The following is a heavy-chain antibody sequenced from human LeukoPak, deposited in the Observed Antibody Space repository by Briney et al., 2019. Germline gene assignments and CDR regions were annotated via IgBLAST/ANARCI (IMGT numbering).Heavy chain of an antibody. CDR3: ARGAHDYGDYYYGMDV. CDR2: ISAYNGNT. D-gene: IGHD4-17*01. V-gene: IGHV1-18*01. Sequence: ASVKVSCKASGYTLTSYGISWVRQAPGQGLEWMGWISAYNGNTNYAQKLQGRVTMTTDTSTSTAYMELRSLRSDDTAVYYCARGAHDYGDYYYGMDVWGQGTTVTVSS. J-gene: IGHJ6*02. CDR1: GYTLTSYG.